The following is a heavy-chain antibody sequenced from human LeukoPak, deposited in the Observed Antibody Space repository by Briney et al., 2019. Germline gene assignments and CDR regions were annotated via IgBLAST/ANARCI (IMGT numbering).Heavy chain of an antibody. V-gene: IGHV1-69*13. CDR3: ARDLSSDYGDYAGY. CDR2: IIPILGTA. CDR1: GGTISSYA. D-gene: IGHD4-17*01. J-gene: IGHJ4*02. Sequence: ASVKVSCKASGGTISSYAISWVRQAPGQGLEWMGGIIPILGTANYAQKFQGRVTITADESTSTAYMELSSLRSEDTAVYYCARDLSSDYGDYAGYWGQGTLVTVSS.